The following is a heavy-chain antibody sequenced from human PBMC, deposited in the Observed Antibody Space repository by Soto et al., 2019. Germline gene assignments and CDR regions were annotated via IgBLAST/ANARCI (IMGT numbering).Heavy chain of an antibody. J-gene: IGHJ3*02. V-gene: IGHV1-69*06. Sequence: QVQLVQSGSEVKKPGSSVKVSCKASGGTFSDYTMSWLRQAPGRGLEWMGGIIPMIGATNNAQKLKGRLTITADTSTGTVYMDLNSLRSDDTAVYYCARYWSAGTLYGAFDIWGQGTEVTISP. CDR2: IIPMIGAT. CDR3: ARYWSAGTLYGAFDI. D-gene: IGHD2-15*01. CDR1: GGTFSDYT.